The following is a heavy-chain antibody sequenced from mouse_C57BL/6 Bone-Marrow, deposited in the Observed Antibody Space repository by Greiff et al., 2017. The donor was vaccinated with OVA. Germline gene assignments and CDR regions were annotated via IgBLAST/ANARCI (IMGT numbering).Heavy chain of an antibody. Sequence: DVQLQESGPGLVKPSQSLSLTCSVTGYSITSGYYWNWIRQFPGNKLEWMGYISYDGSNNYNPSLKNRISITRDTSKNQFFLKLNSVTTEDTATYYCARTLAWFAYWGQGTLVTVSA. CDR3: ARTLAWFAY. CDR2: ISYDGSN. V-gene: IGHV3-6*01. J-gene: IGHJ3*01. CDR1: GYSITSGYY.